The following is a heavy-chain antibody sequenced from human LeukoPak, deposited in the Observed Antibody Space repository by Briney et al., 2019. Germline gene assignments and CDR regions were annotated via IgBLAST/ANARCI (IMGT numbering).Heavy chain of an antibody. CDR2: IKSKTDGGTT. CDR1: GFTFSNAW. CDR3: TTEVTMVRGEYGMDV. J-gene: IGHJ6*02. D-gene: IGHD3-10*01. Sequence: GGSLRLSCAASGFTFSNAWMSWVRQAPGKGLEWVGRIKSKTDGGTTDYAAPVKCRFTISRDDSKNTLYLQMNSLKTEDTAVYYCTTEVTMVRGEYGMDVWGQGTTVTVSS. V-gene: IGHV3-15*01.